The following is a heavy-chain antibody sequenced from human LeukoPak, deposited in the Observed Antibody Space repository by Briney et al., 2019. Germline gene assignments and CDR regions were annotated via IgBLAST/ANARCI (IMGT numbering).Heavy chain of an antibody. CDR2: MNPNSGNT. D-gene: IGHD4-11*01. V-gene: IGHV1-8*03. CDR1: GYTFTNYG. J-gene: IGHJ6*03. CDR3: ARVGLQYPAAYYYYYMDV. Sequence: GASVKVSCKASGYTFTNYGISWVRQATGQGLEWMGWMNPNSGNTGYAQKFQGRVTITRNTSISTAYMELSSLRSEDTAVYYCARVGLQYPAAYYYYYMDVWGKGTTVTVSS.